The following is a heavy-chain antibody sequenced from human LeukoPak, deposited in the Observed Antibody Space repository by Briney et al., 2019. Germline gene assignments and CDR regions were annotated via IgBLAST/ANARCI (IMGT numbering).Heavy chain of an antibody. CDR2: ITGSHGRT. V-gene: IGHV3-23*01. J-gene: IGHJ5*02. CDR1: GFTFSSFA. CDR3: TKDPNGDYVGAFDP. Sequence: GGSLRLSCEASGFTFSSFAMTWVRQAPGKGLEWVSSITGSHGRTYNTDSVKGRFTISRDNSQITLYLQMNSLRAEDTAVYYCTKDPNGDYVGAFDPWGQGTLVTVSS. D-gene: IGHD4-17*01.